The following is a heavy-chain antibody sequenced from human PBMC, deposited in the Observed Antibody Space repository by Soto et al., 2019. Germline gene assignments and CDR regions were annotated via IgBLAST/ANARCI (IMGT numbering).Heavy chain of an antibody. D-gene: IGHD2-2*02. Sequence: QVQLVQSGAEVKKPGSSVKVSCKASGGTFSGYAISWVRQALGQGLEWMGEIIPMFGTSNYAQKFQGRVTITADESTSTAYMELSSLRSEDTAVYYCARGSCSSTSCYKEYYFDLWGQGTLVTVSS. CDR1: GGTFSGYA. CDR3: ARGSCSSTSCYKEYYFDL. CDR2: IIPMFGTS. V-gene: IGHV1-69*01. J-gene: IGHJ4*02.